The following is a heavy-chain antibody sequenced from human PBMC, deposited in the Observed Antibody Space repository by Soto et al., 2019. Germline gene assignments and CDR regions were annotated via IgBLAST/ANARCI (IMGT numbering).Heavy chain of an antibody. J-gene: IGHJ5*02. CDR1: GDSVSSNTAS. Sequence: SQTLSLTCAISGDSVSSNTASWNWIRQSPSRGLEWLGRTYFRSKWYNDYAVSVKSRIIINPDTSNNQFSLQLNTVTPEDTAVYFCAKGDNLGPKTGYAFDPWGQGIMVTVSS. CDR3: AKGDNLGPKTGYAFDP. CDR2: TYFRSKWYN. D-gene: IGHD5-12*01. V-gene: IGHV6-1*01.